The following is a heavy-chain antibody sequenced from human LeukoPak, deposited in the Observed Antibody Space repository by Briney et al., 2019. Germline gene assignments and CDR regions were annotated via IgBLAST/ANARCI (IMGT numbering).Heavy chain of an antibody. V-gene: IGHV3-11*05. CDR3: ARGYSEYYFDY. D-gene: IGHD6-13*01. Sequence: GGSLRLSCAASGFTFSDYYMSWIRQAPGKGLEWVSYISSSSSYTNYADSVKGRFTISRNNAMNSLYLQMNSLRAEDTAVYYCARGYSEYYFDYWGQGTLVTVSS. CDR2: ISSSSSYT. J-gene: IGHJ4*02. CDR1: GFTFSDYY.